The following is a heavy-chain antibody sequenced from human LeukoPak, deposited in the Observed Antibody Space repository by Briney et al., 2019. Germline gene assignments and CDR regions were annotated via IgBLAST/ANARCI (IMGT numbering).Heavy chain of an antibody. V-gene: IGHV4-59*08. CDR3: ARASVTTSYWYFDL. D-gene: IGHD4-17*01. CDR1: GGSISSYY. CDR2: IYYSGST. Sequence: PSETLSLTCTVSGGSISSYYWSWIRQPPGKGLERIEYIYYSGSTNYNPSLKSRVTISVDTSKNQFSLKLSSVTAADTAVYYCARASVTTSYWYFDLWGRGTLVTVSS. J-gene: IGHJ2*01.